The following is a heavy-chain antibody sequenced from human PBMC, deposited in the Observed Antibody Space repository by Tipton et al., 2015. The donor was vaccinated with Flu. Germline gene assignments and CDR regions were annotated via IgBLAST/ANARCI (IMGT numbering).Heavy chain of an antibody. J-gene: IGHJ4*02. V-gene: IGHV4-59*01. CDR3: ARGRGIAAAGPCDY. CDR1: GGSISSYY. CDR2: IYYSGST. D-gene: IGHD6-13*01. Sequence: TLSLTCTVSGGSISSYYWSWIRQPPGKGLEWIGYIYYSGSTNYNPSLKSRVTISVDTSKNQFSLKLSSVTAADTAVYYCARGRGIAAAGPCDYWGQGTLVTVS.